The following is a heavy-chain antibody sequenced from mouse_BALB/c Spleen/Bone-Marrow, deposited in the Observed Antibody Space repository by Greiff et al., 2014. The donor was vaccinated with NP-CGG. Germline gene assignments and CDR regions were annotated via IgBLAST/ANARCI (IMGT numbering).Heavy chain of an antibody. CDR1: GYAFSSYW. CDR3: ARRDGSTYYYAMDY. V-gene: IGHV1-80*01. J-gene: IGHJ4*01. Sequence: QVQLQQSGAELVRPGSSVKISCKASGYAFSSYWMNWVKQRPGQGLEWIGQFYPGDGDTNYNGKFKGKATLTADKSSSTAYMQLSSLTSEDSAVYFCARRDGSTYYYAMDYWGQGTSVTVSS. D-gene: IGHD1-1*01. CDR2: FYPGDGDT.